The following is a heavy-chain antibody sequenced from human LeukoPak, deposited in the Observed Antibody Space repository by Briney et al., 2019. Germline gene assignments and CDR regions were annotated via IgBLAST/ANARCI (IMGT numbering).Heavy chain of an antibody. CDR3: AKGGTMIVVVIYYFDY. V-gene: IGHV3-23*01. CDR2: ISGSGGST. CDR1: GFTFSSYA. Sequence: GGSLRLSCAATGFTFSSYAMSWVRQAPGKGLEWVSAISGSGGSTYYADSVKGRFTISRDNSKNTLYLQMNSLRAEDTAVYYCAKGGTMIVVVIYYFDYWGQGTLVTVSS. D-gene: IGHD3-22*01. J-gene: IGHJ4*02.